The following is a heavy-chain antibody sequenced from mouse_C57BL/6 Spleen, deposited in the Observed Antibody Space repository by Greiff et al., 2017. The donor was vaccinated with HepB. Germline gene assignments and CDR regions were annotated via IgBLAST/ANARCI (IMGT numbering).Heavy chain of an antibody. CDR1: GFTFTSYW. V-gene: IGHV1-53*01. J-gene: IGHJ2*01. CDR2: INPSNGGT. D-gene: IGHD1-1*01. CDR3: AREEHYYGSSWRYFDY. Sequence: QVQLQQSGTELVKPGASVKLSCTASGFTFTSYWMHWVKQRPGQGLEWIGNINPSNGGTNYNEKFKSKATLTVDKSSSTAYMQLSSLTSEDSAVYYCAREEHYYGSSWRYFDYWGQGTTLTVSS.